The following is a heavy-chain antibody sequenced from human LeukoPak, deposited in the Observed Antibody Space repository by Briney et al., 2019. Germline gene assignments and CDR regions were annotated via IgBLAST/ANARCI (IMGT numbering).Heavy chain of an antibody. V-gene: IGHV4-34*01. CDR1: GGSFSGYY. Sequence: SSETLSLICAVYGGSFSGYYWSWIRQPPGKGLEWIGEINHSGSTNYNPSLKSRVTISVDTSKNQFSLKLSSVTAADTAVYYCARNIGNSSGYTSDYWGQGTLVTVSS. CDR3: ARNIGNSSGYTSDY. J-gene: IGHJ4*02. D-gene: IGHD3-22*01. CDR2: INHSGST.